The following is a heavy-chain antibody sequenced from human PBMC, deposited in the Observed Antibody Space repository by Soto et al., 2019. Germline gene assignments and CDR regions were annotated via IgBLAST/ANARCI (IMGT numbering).Heavy chain of an antibody. Sequence: EVQLVESGGGLVQPGGSLRLSCAASGFTFSSYWMHWVRQAPGKGLVWVSRINEDGSTINYADSVKGRFTISRDNAKNTLNQKMNSRGAEDAVLYYCTRDSGGWGGYWGQGTLVTVSS. CDR1: GFTFSSYW. V-gene: IGHV3-74*01. J-gene: IGHJ4*02. CDR3: TRDSGGWGGY. D-gene: IGHD3-16*01. CDR2: INEDGSTI.